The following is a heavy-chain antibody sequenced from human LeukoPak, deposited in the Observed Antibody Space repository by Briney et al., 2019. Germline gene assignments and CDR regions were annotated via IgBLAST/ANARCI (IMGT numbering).Heavy chain of an antibody. J-gene: IGHJ4*02. CDR3: ARDRRLGYYDSSGYWNYFDY. Sequence: PGGSLRLSCAASGFTFSNYWMHWVRQAPGKGLVWVSRINSDGINTSYADSVKGRFTISRDNAKNSLYLQMNSLRAEDTAVYYCARDRRLGYYDSSGYWNYFDYWGQGTLVTVSS. V-gene: IGHV3-74*01. CDR2: INSDGINT. D-gene: IGHD3-22*01. CDR1: GFTFSNYW.